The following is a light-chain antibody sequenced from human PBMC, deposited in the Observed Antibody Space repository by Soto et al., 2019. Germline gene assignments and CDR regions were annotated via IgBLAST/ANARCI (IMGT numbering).Light chain of an antibody. CDR2: GNN. CDR3: ATWDDSLNGWV. CDR1: SSNIGSNT. J-gene: IGLJ3*02. V-gene: IGLV1-44*01. Sequence: QSALTQPPSASGTPGQRVTISCSGSSSNIGSNTVNWYQQLPGTAPKLLSYGNNRRPSGVPDRFSGSKSGTSASLAISGLQSEDEADYHCATWDDSLNGWVFGGGTQLTAL.